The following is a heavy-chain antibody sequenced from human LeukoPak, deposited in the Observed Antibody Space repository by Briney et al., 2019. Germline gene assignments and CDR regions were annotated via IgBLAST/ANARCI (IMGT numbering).Heavy chain of an antibody. CDR1: GFTVSSNY. J-gene: IGHJ4*02. CDR3: AKDAGSGSYYKPRYYFDY. CDR2: ISGSGGST. Sequence: GGSLRLSCAASGFTVSSNYMSWVRQAPGKGLEWVSAISGSGGSTYYADSVKGRFTISRDNSKNTLYLQMNSLRAEDTAVYYCAKDAGSGSYYKPRYYFDYWGQGTLVTVSS. V-gene: IGHV3-23*01. D-gene: IGHD3-10*01.